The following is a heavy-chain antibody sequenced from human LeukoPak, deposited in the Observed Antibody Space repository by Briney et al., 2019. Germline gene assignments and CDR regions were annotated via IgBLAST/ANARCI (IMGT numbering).Heavy chain of an antibody. CDR2: IKQEGSEE. CDR1: GFTFSDYW. J-gene: IGHJ6*02. D-gene: IGHD2-2*01. Sequence: GGSLRLSCAASGFTFSDYWMSWVRQAPGKGLEWVATIKQEGSEEYYVDSVKGRFTISRDNAKNSLYLQMDSLRAEDTAVYYCAKRYCSSTSCSGGKYYYGMDVWGQGTTVTVSS. CDR3: AKRYCSSTSCSGGKYYYGMDV. V-gene: IGHV3-7*03.